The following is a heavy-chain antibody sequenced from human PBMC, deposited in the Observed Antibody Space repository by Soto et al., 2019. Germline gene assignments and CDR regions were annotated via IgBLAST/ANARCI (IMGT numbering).Heavy chain of an antibody. J-gene: IGHJ5*02. D-gene: IGHD3-3*01. CDR2: INPNSGGT. CDR3: AHSTYYDFWSGYFGPVGGDSANWFDP. Sequence: GASVKVSCKASGYTFTGYYMHWVRQAPGQGLEWMGWINPNSGGTNYAQKFQGWVTMTRDTSISTAYMELSRLRSDDTATYYCAHSTYYDFWSGYFGPVGGDSANWFDPWGQGTLVTVSS. CDR1: GYTFTGYY. V-gene: IGHV1-2*04.